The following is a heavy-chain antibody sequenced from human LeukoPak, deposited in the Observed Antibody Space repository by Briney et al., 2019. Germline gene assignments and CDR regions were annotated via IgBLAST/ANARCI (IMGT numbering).Heavy chain of an antibody. D-gene: IGHD2-2*01. V-gene: IGHV4-34*01. CDR3: ARENIVVVPAAPYYYYGMDV. CDR1: GGSFSGYY. Sequence: SETLSLTCAVYGGSFSGYYWSWIRQPPGKGLEWTGEINNSGSTNYNPSLKSRVTISVDTSKNQFSLKLNSVTAADTAVYYCARENIVVVPAAPYYYYGMDVWGQGTTVTVSS. J-gene: IGHJ6*02. CDR2: INNSGST.